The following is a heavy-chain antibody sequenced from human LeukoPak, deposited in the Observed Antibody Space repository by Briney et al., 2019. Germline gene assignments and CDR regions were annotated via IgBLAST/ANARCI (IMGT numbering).Heavy chain of an antibody. CDR1: GYTFTGFY. D-gene: IGHD3-22*01. Sequence: ASVKVSCTASGYTFTGFYIHWVRQAPGQGLEWMGWINTNSGGTNYAEKFQGRVTMTRDTSITTAYMELSGLTSDDTAVYYCARFYDSTGYFLDYWGQGTLVTVSS. CDR3: ARFYDSTGYFLDY. J-gene: IGHJ4*02. CDR2: INTNSGGT. V-gene: IGHV1-2*02.